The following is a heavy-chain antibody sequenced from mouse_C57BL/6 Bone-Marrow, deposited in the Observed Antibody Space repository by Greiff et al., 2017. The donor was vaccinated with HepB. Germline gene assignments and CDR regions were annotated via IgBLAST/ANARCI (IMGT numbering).Heavy chain of an antibody. D-gene: IGHD2-1*01. CDR1: GYSITSGYY. CDR3: AHLFGYGKSWFAY. V-gene: IGHV3-6*01. CDR2: ISYDGSN. J-gene: IGHJ3*01. Sequence: VQLQQSGPGLVKPSQSLSLTCSVTGYSITSGYYWNWIRQFPGNKLEWMGYISYDGSNNYNPSLKNRITITRDTSKNQFFLKLNSVTTEDTATYYCAHLFGYGKSWFAYWGQGTLVTVSA.